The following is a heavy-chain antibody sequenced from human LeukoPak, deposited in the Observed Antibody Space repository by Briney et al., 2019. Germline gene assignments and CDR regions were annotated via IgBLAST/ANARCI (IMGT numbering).Heavy chain of an antibody. CDR2: IYYSGST. V-gene: IGHV4-39*01. CDR3: ARHPDIVVVVAAWWFDP. CDR1: GGSISSYY. Sequence: SETLSLTCTVSGGSISSYYWGWIRQPPGKGLEWIGSIYYSGSTYYNPSLKSRVTISVDTSKNQFSLKLSSVTAADTAVYYCARHPDIVVVVAAWWFDPWGQGTLVTVSS. D-gene: IGHD2-15*01. J-gene: IGHJ5*02.